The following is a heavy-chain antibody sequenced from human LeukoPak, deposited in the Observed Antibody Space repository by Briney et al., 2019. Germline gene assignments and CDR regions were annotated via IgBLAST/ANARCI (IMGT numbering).Heavy chain of an antibody. CDR2: ISAYNGNT. CDR1: GYTFTSYG. V-gene: IGHV1-18*01. CDR3: ARRQQLVPFSDY. Sequence: ASVKVSCKASGYTFTSYGISWVRQAPGQGLEWMGWISAYNGNTNYAQKLQGRVAMTTDTSTSTAYMELRSLRSDDTAVYYCARRQQLVPFSDYWGQGTLVTVSS. D-gene: IGHD6-13*01. J-gene: IGHJ4*02.